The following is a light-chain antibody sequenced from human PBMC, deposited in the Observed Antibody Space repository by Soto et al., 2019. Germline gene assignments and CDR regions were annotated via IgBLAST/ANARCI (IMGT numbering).Light chain of an antibody. J-gene: IGKJ4*01. Sequence: DIQMTQSPSSLSASVGDRVTITCQASQDITNYLNWYQQKPGKAPKLLIYDASYLERGVPSRFSGSGSETDFTLTISSLQPEDVATYYCQQYDNLLLTFGGGTKVAIK. CDR1: QDITNY. CDR2: DAS. V-gene: IGKV1-33*01. CDR3: QQYDNLLLT.